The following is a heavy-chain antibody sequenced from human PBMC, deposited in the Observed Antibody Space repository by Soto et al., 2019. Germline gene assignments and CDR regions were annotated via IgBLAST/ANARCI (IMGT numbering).Heavy chain of an antibody. CDR2: INDRGSI. V-gene: IGHV4-34*01. CDR1: GGSFSGYY. CDR3: XRESHDILTGPPWVWXFXL. J-gene: IGHJ2*01. Sequence: QVQLQQWGAGPLRPLETLSLTCGVSGGSFSGYYWAWIRQSPGKGLEWIGEINDRGSINYNPSLKSRVSISVDTSKNHYSLNLRSVTAADTXXXXXXRESHDILTGPPWVWXFXLWGRGXLXT. D-gene: IGHD3-9*01.